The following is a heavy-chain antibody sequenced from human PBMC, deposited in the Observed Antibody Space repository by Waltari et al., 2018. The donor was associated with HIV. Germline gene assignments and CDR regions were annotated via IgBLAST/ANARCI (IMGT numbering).Heavy chain of an antibody. Sequence: QVQLQESGPGLVKPSETLSLTCTVAGGSISSYYWSWIRQPPGKGLEWIGYIYYSGSTNYNPSLKSRVTISVDTSKNQFSLKLSSVTAADTAVYYCARVGVYYDSSGYPLDYWGQGTLVTVSS. V-gene: IGHV4-59*01. CDR3: ARVGVYYDSSGYPLDY. J-gene: IGHJ4*02. D-gene: IGHD3-22*01. CDR2: IYYSGST. CDR1: GGSISSYY.